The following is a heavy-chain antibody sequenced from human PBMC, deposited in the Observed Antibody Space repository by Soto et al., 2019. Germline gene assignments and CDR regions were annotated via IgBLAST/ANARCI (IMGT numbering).Heavy chain of an antibody. CDR1: GYTFTGYY. V-gene: IGHV1-2*04. CDR3: ARNPMAGTGTTFDY. D-gene: IGHD6-19*01. Sequence: GASVKVSCKASGYTFTGYYMHWVRQAPGQGLEWMGWINPNSGGTNYAQKFQGWVTMTRDTSISTAYMELSRLRSDDTAVYYCARNPMAGTGTTFDYWGQGTLVTVSS. J-gene: IGHJ4*02. CDR2: INPNSGGT.